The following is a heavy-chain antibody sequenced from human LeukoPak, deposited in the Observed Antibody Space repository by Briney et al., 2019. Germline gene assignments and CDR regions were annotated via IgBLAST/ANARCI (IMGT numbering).Heavy chain of an antibody. J-gene: IGHJ4*02. D-gene: IGHD6-13*01. V-gene: IGHV3-21*06. CDR2: ISSSSSYI. CDR1: GFTFSSYS. Sequence: GGSLRLSCAASGFTFSSYSMNWVRQAPGKGLELVSSISSSSSYIYYADSVKGRFTISRDNAKNSLYLQMNSLRAEDTAVYYCARDSNKAAAGIVDYWGQGTLVTVSS. CDR3: ARDSNKAAAGIVDY.